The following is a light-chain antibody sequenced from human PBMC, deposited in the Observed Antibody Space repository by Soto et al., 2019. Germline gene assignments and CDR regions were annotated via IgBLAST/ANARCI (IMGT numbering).Light chain of an antibody. CDR1: QSVSSN. J-gene: IGKJ5*01. Sequence: EIVMTQSPATLSVSRGERATLSCRASQSVSSNLAWYQQKPGQAPRLLIYGASTRATDITARFSGGGSGTEFTLTISSLQSEDFAVYYCQESMAGVGQGTRLEIK. CDR3: QESMAG. V-gene: IGKV3-15*01. CDR2: GAS.